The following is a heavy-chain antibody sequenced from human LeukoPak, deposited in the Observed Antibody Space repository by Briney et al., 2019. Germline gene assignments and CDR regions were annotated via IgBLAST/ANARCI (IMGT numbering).Heavy chain of an antibody. V-gene: IGHV4-4*07. D-gene: IGHD3-22*01. CDR3: ARSNLGSYDQSGYYHS. Sequence: SETLSLTCTVSGGSLSGYYWNWIRQPAGRGLQWIGRIYTSGNTWYGPSLRSRVTLTVDTSKNQFSLKLSSVTVADTAIYYCARSNLGSYDQSGYYHSWGQGALVTVSS. CDR2: IYTSGNT. CDR1: GGSLSGYY. J-gene: IGHJ4*02.